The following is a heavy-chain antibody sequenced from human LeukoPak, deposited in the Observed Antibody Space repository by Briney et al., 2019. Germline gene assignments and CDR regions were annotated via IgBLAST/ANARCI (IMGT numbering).Heavy chain of an antibody. CDR1: GYSISSGYQ. CDR2: IYHTGSA. V-gene: IGHV4-38-2*02. J-gene: IGHJ5*02. CDR3: ARDPRWLTPDCTSTSCYENYFDP. Sequence: PSDTLSLTCVVSGYSISSGYQWAWIRQSPGKGPEWIGSIYHTGSAHYNPSLQSRVTISVDTSNNQFSLRLNSVTAADTAIYYCARDPRWLTPDCTSTSCYENYFDPWGQGTLVTVSS. D-gene: IGHD2-2*01.